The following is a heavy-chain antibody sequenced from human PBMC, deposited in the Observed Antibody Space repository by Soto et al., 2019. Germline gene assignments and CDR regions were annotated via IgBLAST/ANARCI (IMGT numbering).Heavy chain of an antibody. CDR2: VWYDGSKK. Sequence: LXLSCAASVCPLSTYGMHWGRQATGKGLEWVAVVWYDGSKKYYADSVKGRFTVSRDNSKNTLYLQMNSLRAEDTAVYYCARPLEQWQLGFGLDGWGQGSPGTASS. CDR3: ARPLEQWQLGFGLDG. J-gene: IGHJ6*01. D-gene: IGHD6-19*01. CDR1: VCPLSTYG. V-gene: IGHV3-33*01.